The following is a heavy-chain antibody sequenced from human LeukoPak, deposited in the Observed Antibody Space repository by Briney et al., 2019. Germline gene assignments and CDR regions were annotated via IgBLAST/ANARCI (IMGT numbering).Heavy chain of an antibody. J-gene: IGHJ4*02. CDR1: SGSISSSTW. D-gene: IGHD5-24*01. CDR2: INHSGST. V-gene: IGHV4-4*02. CDR3: ALGYNDIWEL. Sequence: SETLSLTCAVSSGSISSSTWWSRVRQPPGQGLEWIGEINHSGSTHYTPSLKSRVTISVDTSDNKFSLKMISVTAADAAVYYCALGYNDIWELWGRGTLVTVSS.